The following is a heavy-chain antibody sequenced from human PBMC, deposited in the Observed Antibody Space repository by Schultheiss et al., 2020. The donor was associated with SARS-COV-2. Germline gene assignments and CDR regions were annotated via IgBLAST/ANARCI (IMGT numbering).Heavy chain of an antibody. V-gene: IGHV3-33*01. CDR2: IWYDGSNK. CDR1: GFTFSSYG. Sequence: GGSLRLSCAASGFTFSSYGMHWVRQAPGKGLEWVAVIWYDGSNKYYADSVKGRFTISRDNSKNTLYLQMNSLRAEDTAVYYCARDGEGGITMVWGVTFQFKYWGQGTLVTVSS. J-gene: IGHJ4*02. D-gene: IGHD3-10*01. CDR3: ARDGEGGITMVWGVTFQFKY.